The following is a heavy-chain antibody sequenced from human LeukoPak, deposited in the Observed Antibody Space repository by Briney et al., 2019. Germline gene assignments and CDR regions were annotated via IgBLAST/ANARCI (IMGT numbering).Heavy chain of an antibody. CDR2: ISEDGSNK. D-gene: IGHD3-10*02. CDR3: VSWSGKYYVTSEIRANS. V-gene: IGHV3-7*01. CDR1: GLTFSNYW. J-gene: IGHJ4*02. Sequence: GGSLRLSCAASGLTFSNYWMSWIRQAPGKGLEWAAHISEDGSNKYYVDSVKGRFTISRDNAKNSLYLQMNSLRVEDTAVYYCVSWSGKYYVTSEIRANSWGQGTLVTVSS.